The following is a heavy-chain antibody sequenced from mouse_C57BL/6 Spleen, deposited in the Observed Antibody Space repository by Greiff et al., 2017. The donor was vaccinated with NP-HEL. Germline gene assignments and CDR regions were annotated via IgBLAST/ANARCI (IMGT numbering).Heavy chain of an antibody. D-gene: IGHD2-5*01. J-gene: IGHJ3*01. CDR1: GYTFTDYN. Sequence: VQLQQSGPELVKPGASVKIPCKASGYTFTDYNMDWVKQSHGKSLEWIGDINPNNGGTIYNQKFKGKATLTVDKSSSTAYMELRSLTSEDTAVYYCAREGYSNGGFAYWGQGTLVTVSA. CDR2: INPNNGGT. V-gene: IGHV1-18*01. CDR3: AREGYSNGGFAY.